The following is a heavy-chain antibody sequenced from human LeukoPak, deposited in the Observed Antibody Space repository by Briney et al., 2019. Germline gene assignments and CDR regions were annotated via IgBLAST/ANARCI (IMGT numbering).Heavy chain of an antibody. CDR3: AREGGDLRWKNRFDF. V-gene: IGHV3-48*03. Sequence: GGSLRLSCAASGFTFSSYEMNWVRQAPWKGLEWVSYITSGSTIYYADSVKGRFTISRDNPKNSLYLQMDSLRAEDTAVYYCAREGGDLRWKNRFDFWGQGTLVTVSS. D-gene: IGHD4-23*01. J-gene: IGHJ4*02. CDR1: GFTFSSYE. CDR2: ITSGSTI.